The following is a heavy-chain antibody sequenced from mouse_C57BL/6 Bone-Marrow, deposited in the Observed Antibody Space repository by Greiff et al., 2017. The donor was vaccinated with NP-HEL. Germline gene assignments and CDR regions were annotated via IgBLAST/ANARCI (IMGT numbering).Heavy chain of an antibody. V-gene: IGHV14-4*01. CDR2: IDPENGDT. Sequence: EVKLVESGAELVRPGASVKLSCTASGFNIKDDYMHWVKQRPEQGLEWIGWIDPENGDTEYASKFQGKATITADTSSNTAYLQLSSLTSEDTAVYYCTGRGYYFDYWGQGTTLTVSS. J-gene: IGHJ2*01. CDR1: GFNIKDDY. CDR3: TGRGYYFDY.